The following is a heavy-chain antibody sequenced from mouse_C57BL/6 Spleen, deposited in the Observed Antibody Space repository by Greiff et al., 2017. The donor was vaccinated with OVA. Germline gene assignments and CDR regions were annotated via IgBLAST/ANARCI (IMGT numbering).Heavy chain of an antibody. CDR1: GYTFTSYW. J-gene: IGHJ4*01. D-gene: IGHD2-1*01. CDR3: ARSNFNYRYAMDY. CDR2: IDPSDSYT. V-gene: IGHV1-69*01. Sequence: QVQLQQPGAELVMPGASVKLSCKASGYTFTSYWMHWVKQRPGQGLEWIGEIDPSDSYTNYNQKFKGKSKLTVDKSSSTAYMQLSSLTSEDSAVYYCARSNFNYRYAMDYWGQGTSVTVSS.